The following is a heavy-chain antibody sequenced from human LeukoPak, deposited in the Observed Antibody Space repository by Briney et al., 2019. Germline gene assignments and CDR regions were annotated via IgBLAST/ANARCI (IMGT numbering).Heavy chain of an antibody. J-gene: IGHJ4*02. CDR3: ARAIVGAREPFDY. V-gene: IGHV3-33*01. Sequence: GGSLRLSCAASGFTFSSYGMHWVRQAPGKGLEWVAVIWYDGSNKYYADSVKGRFTISRDNSKNTLYLQMNSLRAEDTAVYYCARAIVGAREPFDYWGQGTLVTVSS. D-gene: IGHD1-26*01. CDR2: IWYDGSNK. CDR1: GFTFSSYG.